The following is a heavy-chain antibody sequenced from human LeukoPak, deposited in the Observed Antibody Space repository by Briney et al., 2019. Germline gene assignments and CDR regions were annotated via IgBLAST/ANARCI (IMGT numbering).Heavy chain of an antibody. D-gene: IGHD2-2*01. Sequence: GGPLRLSCAASGFTFSSYAMSWVRQAPGKGLEWVPAISGSGGSTYYADSVKGRFTISRDNSKNTPYLQMNSLRAEDTAVYYCAKDRRYCSSTSCLPYYFDYWGQGTLVTVSS. CDR2: ISGSGGST. CDR1: GFTFSSYA. V-gene: IGHV3-23*01. CDR3: AKDRRYCSSTSCLPYYFDY. J-gene: IGHJ4*02.